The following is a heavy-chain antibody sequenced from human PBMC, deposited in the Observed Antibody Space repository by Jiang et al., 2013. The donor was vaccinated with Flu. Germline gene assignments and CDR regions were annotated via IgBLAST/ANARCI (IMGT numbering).Heavy chain of an antibody. V-gene: IGHV1-18*01. Sequence: GAEVKKPGASVKVSCKTSGYTFTSYGISWVRQAPGQGLEWMGWISTWNGDANYAKKIQGRVTMTTDTSTSTAYMELRSLRSDDTAVYYCARDFYCPGGGCWDCFDPWGQGTLVTVSS. CDR2: ISTWNGDA. CDR3: ARDFYCPGGGCWDCFDP. J-gene: IGHJ5*02. D-gene: IGHD2-8*02. CDR1: GYTFTSYG.